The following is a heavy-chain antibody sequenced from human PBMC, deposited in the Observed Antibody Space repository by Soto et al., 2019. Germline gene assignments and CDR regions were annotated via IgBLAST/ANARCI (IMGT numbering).Heavy chain of an antibody. CDR1: GYTFTSYY. V-gene: IGHV1-46*03. CDR3: AGPGYDILTGPQRSSDYYYYYYYMDF. CDR2: INPSGGST. J-gene: IGHJ6*03. D-gene: IGHD3-9*01. Sequence: GASVKVSCKASGYTFTSYYMHWVRQAPGQGLEWMGIINPSGGSTSYAQKFQGRVTMTRDTSTSTVYMELSSLRSEDTAVYYCAGPGYDILTGPQRSSDYYYYYYYMDFWGKGTTVTVSS.